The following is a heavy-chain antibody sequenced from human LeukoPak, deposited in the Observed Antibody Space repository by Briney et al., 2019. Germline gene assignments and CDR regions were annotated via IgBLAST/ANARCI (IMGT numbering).Heavy chain of an antibody. V-gene: IGHV3-23*01. CDR1: GFTFSSYA. J-gene: IGHJ5*02. CDR2: ISGSGGST. CDR3: AKLWCGELLEYNWFDP. Sequence: PGGSLRLSCAASGFTFSSYAMSWVLQAPGKGLEWVSAISGSGGSTYYADSVKGRFTISRDNSKNTLYLQMNSLRAEDTAVYYCAKLWCGELLEYNWFDPWGQGTLVTVSS. D-gene: IGHD3-10*01.